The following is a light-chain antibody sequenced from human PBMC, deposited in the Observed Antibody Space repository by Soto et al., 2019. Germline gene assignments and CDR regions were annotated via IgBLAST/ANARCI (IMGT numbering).Light chain of an antibody. CDR3: QQRSNWPPALT. V-gene: IGKV3-11*01. Sequence: IVLTQSPATLSLSPGERATLSCRASESVSSYLAWRQQKPGQAPRLLIYDTSNRATGIPARFSGSGSGTDFTLTISSLEPEDFAVYYCQQRSNWPPALTFGGGTKV. J-gene: IGKJ4*01. CDR2: DTS. CDR1: ESVSSY.